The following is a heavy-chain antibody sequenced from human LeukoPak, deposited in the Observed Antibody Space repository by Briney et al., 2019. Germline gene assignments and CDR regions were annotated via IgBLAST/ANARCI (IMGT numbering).Heavy chain of an antibody. CDR2: ISSSSSYI. CDR3: ARDVVAAAGSKWLAYYYYYGMDV. D-gene: IGHD6-13*01. V-gene: IGHV3-21*01. CDR1: GFTFSSYS. Sequence: GGSLRLSCAASGFTFSSYSMNWVRQAPGKGLEWVSSISSSSSYIYYADSVKGRFTISRDNAKDSLYLQMNSRRAEGRAVYYCARDVVAAAGSKWLAYYYYYGMDVWGEGTTVTVS. J-gene: IGHJ6*02.